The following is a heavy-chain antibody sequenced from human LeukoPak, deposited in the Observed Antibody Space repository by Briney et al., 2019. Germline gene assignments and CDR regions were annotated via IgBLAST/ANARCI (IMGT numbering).Heavy chain of an antibody. CDR3: AREEQYNMYFDY. V-gene: IGHV1-2*02. D-gene: IGHD1-1*01. J-gene: IGHJ4*02. CDR1: GYTLTDKY. Sequence: ASVKVSCKASGYTLTDKYMHWVRQAPGQGLKWMGWINPNSGDTTCAQKFQGRVTMTRDTSISTAYMELSRLTSDDTAVYYCAREEQYNMYFDYWGQGTLVTVSS. CDR2: INPNSGDT.